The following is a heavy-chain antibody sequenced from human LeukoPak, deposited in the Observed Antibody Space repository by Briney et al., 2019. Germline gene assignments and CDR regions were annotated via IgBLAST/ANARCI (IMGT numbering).Heavy chain of an antibody. CDR2: IDHSGST. J-gene: IGHJ6*03. CDR3: GRVRGARDFWSGYYYYYYMDV. D-gene: IGHD3-3*01. Sequence: PSETLSLTCAVYGGSLSGYYWSWIRQPPGKGLEWIGEIDHSGSTNYNPSLSTRATISVDPYKHQFSLQPSSVTAADTALYYCGRVRGARDFWSGYYYYYYMDVWGKGTTVTVS. CDR1: GGSLSGYY. V-gene: IGHV4-34*01.